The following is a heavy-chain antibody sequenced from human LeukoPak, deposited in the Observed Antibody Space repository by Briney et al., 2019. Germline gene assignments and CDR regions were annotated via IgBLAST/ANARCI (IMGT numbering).Heavy chain of an antibody. V-gene: IGHV3-33*01. CDR3: AREERSGWYKIDY. J-gene: IGHJ4*02. Sequence: GGSLRLSCAASGFTFSSYGMHWVRQAPGKGLEWVAVIWYDGSNKYYADSVKGRFTISRDNSKNTLYLQMNSLRAEDTAVYYCAREERSGWYKIDYWGQGTLVTVSS. CDR2: IWYDGSNK. D-gene: IGHD6-19*01. CDR1: GFTFSSYG.